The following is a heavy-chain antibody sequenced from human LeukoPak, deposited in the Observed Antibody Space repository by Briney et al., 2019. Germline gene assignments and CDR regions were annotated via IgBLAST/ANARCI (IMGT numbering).Heavy chain of an antibody. CDR2: ISYDGSNK. V-gene: IGHV3-30*18. J-gene: IGHJ4*02. CDR1: GFTFSSYG. CDR3: AKAGRCSSTSCYFDY. D-gene: IGHD2-2*01. Sequence: GGSLRLSCAASGFTFSSYGMHWVRQAPGKGLEWVAVISYDGSNKYYADSVKGRFTISRDNSKNTLYLQMNSLRAEDTAVYYCAKAGRCSSTSCYFDYWGQGTLVTVSS.